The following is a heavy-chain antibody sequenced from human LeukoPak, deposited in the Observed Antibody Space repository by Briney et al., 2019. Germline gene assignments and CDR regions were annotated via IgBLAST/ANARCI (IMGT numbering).Heavy chain of an antibody. V-gene: IGHV4-34*01. CDR1: GGSFSGYY. Sequence: SETLSLTCAVYGGSFSGYYWSWIRQPPGKGLEWLGEINHSGSTNYNPSLNIRLTISVDTSKNQFSLRLSSVTAADTALYYCARPTIYNSNDYGGTLDAFDIWGQGTMVTVSS. CDR2: INHSGST. D-gene: IGHD4-23*01. J-gene: IGHJ3*02. CDR3: ARPTIYNSNDYGGTLDAFDI.